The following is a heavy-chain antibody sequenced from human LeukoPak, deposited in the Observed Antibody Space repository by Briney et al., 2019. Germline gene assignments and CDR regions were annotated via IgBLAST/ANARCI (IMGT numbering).Heavy chain of an antibody. CDR3: ARGAHYYDTSGYLMPLNY. CDR2: FHNTGGT. D-gene: IGHD3-22*01. Sequence: SETLSLTCSVSGGSIISYYWSWIRQPPGKGLEWIGYFHNTGGTNYNPYVKSRVTISVDTSKNQFSLKLSSVTAADTAVYYCARGAHYYDTSGYLMPLNYWGQGTLVTVSS. CDR1: GGSIISYY. V-gene: IGHV4-59*01. J-gene: IGHJ4*02.